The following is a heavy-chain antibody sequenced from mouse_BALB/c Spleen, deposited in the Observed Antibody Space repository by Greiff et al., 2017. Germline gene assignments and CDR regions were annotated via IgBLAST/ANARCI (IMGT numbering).Heavy chain of an antibody. Sequence: EVQLQQSGAELVRSGASVKLSCTASGFNIKDYYMHWVKQRPEQGLEWIGWIDPENGDTEYAPKFQGKATMTADPSSNTAYLQLSSLTSEDTAVYYCNANGYSDFDYWGQGTTLTVSS. CDR3: NANGYSDFDY. V-gene: IGHV14-4*02. J-gene: IGHJ2*01. CDR2: IDPENGDT. D-gene: IGHD2-3*01. CDR1: GFNIKDYY.